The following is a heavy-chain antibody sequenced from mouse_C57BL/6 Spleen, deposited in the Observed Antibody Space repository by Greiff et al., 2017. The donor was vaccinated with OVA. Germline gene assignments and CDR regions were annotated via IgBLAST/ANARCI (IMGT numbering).Heavy chain of an antibody. D-gene: IGHD1-1*01. V-gene: IGHV10-1*01. CDR3: VRPPHYGSSYGYLDV. Sequence: EVKLMESGGGLVQPKGSLKLSCAASGFSFNTYAMNWVRQAPGKGLEWVARIRSKSNNYATYYADSVKDRFTISRDDSESMLYLQMNNLKTEDTAMYYCVRPPHYGSSYGYLDVWGTGTTVTVSS. CDR2: IRSKSNNYAT. J-gene: IGHJ1*03. CDR1: GFSFNTYA.